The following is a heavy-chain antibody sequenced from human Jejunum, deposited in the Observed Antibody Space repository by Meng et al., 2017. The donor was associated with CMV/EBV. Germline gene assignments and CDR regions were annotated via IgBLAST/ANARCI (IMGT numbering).Heavy chain of an antibody. D-gene: IGHD5-18*01. J-gene: IGHJ4*02. CDR1: YT. Sequence: YTMSGVRQTAGKKLEWVATISGRGDFTAGNAYCGAAVEERFTISKDNTKNTLFLRLSSLRAEDTAVYYGARGNERYTYGKGYFDQWGQGALVTVSS. CDR2: ISGRGDFTAGNA. V-gene: IGHV3-23*01. CDR3: ARGNERYTYGKGYFDQ.